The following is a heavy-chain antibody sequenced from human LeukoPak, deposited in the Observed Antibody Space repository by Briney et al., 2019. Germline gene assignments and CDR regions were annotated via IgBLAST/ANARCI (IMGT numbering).Heavy chain of an antibody. V-gene: IGHV3-11*04. CDR2: ISSSGSTI. J-gene: IGHJ6*03. Sequence: SLSCSAHRFTIRDDYISCLRQVARKGLYRVSYISSSGSTIYYADSVKGRFTISRDNAKNSLYLQMNSLRAEDTAVYYCARHYYYVRGSYRSYYNYYMDVWGKGTTVTVSS. CDR1: RFTIRDDY. D-gene: IGHD3-16*02. CDR3: ARHYYYVRGSYRSYYNYYMDV.